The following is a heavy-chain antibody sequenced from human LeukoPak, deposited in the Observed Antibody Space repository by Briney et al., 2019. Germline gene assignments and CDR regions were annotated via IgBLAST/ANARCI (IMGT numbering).Heavy chain of an antibody. V-gene: IGHV3-33*08. D-gene: IGHD2-2*01. CDR1: GFTFGDFR. Sequence: GGSLRLSCAASGFTFGDFRMTWVRQAPGKGLEWVAVIWYDGSDKYYADSVKGRFTISRDNSKNTLYLQMNSLRAEDTAVYYCARADCSSTSCYASPDGYWGQGTLVTVSS. J-gene: IGHJ4*02. CDR3: ARADCSSTSCYASPDGY. CDR2: IWYDGSDK.